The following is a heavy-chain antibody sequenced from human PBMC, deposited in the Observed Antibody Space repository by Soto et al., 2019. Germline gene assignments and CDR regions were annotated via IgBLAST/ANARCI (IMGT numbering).Heavy chain of an antibody. D-gene: IGHD2-15*01. V-gene: IGHV1-2*04. CDR1: GYTFTGYY. CDR2: INPNSGGT. Sequence: QVQLVQSGAEVKKPGASVKVSCKASGYTFTGYYMHWVRQAPGQGLEWMGWINPNSGGTNYAQKFQGWVTMTRDTSISTAYMELSRLRSDDTAVYYCARGGWVVVLAATSYGMDVWGQGTTVTVSS. CDR3: ARGGWVVVLAATSYGMDV. J-gene: IGHJ6*02.